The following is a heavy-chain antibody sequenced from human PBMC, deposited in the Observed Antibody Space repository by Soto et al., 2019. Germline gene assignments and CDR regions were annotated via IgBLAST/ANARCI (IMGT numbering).Heavy chain of an antibody. CDR3: ARGGSGYTWFNEF. V-gene: IGHV1-69*01. CDR2: IITVFQTA. J-gene: IGHJ4*02. Sequence: QEQLVQSGADVKKPGSSVKVSCKASVGLFSSYPIRWVRQFPGQGLQWMGGIITVFQTAYYTQRFQRRVTITADESTNTAYMELSSLISEGTAIYYCARGGSGYTWFNEFWGQGTLVTVSS. CDR1: VGLFSSYP. D-gene: IGHD3-22*01.